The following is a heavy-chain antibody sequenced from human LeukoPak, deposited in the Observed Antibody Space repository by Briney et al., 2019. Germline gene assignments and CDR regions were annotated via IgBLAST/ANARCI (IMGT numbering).Heavy chain of an antibody. J-gene: IGHJ1*01. CDR1: GFTFSSYW. CDR2: INSDGSST. CDR3: ARGDDSSGYYYLSAEYFQH. V-gene: IGHV3-74*01. D-gene: IGHD3-22*01. Sequence: GGSLRLSCAASGFTFSSYWMHWVRQAPGKGLVWVSRINSDGSSTSYADSVKGRFTISRDNSKNTLYLQMNSLRAEDTAVYYCARGDDSSGYYYLSAEYFQHWGQGTLVTVSS.